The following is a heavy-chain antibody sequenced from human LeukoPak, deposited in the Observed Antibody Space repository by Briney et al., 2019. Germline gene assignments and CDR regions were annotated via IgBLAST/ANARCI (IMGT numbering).Heavy chain of an antibody. J-gene: IGHJ4*02. D-gene: IGHD4-17*01. CDR3: ARADPDYGDWGVHY. CDR1: GGTFSSSA. V-gene: IGHV1-69*05. Sequence: SVKVSCKASGGTFSSSAISWVRQAPGQGLEWMGGIIPIFGSPNYAQKFQGRVTFTTDESTSTAYTELSSLRSEDTAVYYCARADPDYGDWGVHYWGQGSLVTVSS. CDR2: IIPIFGSP.